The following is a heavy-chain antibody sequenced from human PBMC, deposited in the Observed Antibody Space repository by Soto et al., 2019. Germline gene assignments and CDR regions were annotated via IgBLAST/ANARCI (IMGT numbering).Heavy chain of an antibody. CDR3: ARDKNRCGDCYSAYGMDV. D-gene: IGHD2-21*02. Sequence: GGSLRLSCAASGFTFSDYYMSWIRQAPGKGLEWVSYISSSSSYTNYADSVKGRFTISRDNAKNSLYLQMNSLRAEDTAVYYCARDKNRCGDCYSAYGMDVWGQGTTVTVSS. CDR2: ISSSSSYT. CDR1: GFTFSDYY. J-gene: IGHJ6*02. V-gene: IGHV3-11*05.